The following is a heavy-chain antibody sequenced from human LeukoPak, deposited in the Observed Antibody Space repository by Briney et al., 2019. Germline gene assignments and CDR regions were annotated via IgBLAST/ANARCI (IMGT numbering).Heavy chain of an antibody. CDR3: AREAEAKYSNHVDY. Sequence: PSETLSLTCTVSGGSISSYYWSWIRQPPGKGLEWIGYIYYSGSTNYNPFLKSRVTISVDTSKNQFSLKLSSVTAADTAVYYCAREAEAKYSNHVDYWGQGTLVTVSS. J-gene: IGHJ4*02. CDR1: GGSISSYY. CDR2: IYYSGST. V-gene: IGHV4-59*01. D-gene: IGHD4-11*01.